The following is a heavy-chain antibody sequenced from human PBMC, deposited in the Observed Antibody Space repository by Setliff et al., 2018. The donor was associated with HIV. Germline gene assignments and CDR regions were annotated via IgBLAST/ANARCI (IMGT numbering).Heavy chain of an antibody. J-gene: IGHJ4*02. CDR1: GDSIRNDY. CDR2: ISYSGGT. CDR3: ASGHEWLRN. Sequence: TSETLSLTCTVSGDSIRNDYWTWIRQSPEKGLEWIAYISYSGGTNHNPSLMGPVTMSLDVSKNQISLRLRSVVAADTAVYYCASGHEWLRNWGQGTLVTVSS. D-gene: IGHD5-12*01. V-gene: IGHV4-59*12.